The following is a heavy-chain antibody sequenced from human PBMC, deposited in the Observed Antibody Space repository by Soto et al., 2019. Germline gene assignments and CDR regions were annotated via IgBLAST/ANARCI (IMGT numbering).Heavy chain of an antibody. CDR3: ARVDYYGSGSTETEGLYYFDY. CDR1: GFTVSSNY. V-gene: IGHV3-53*04. J-gene: IGHJ4*02. Sequence: EVQLVESGGGLVQPGGSLRLSCAASGFTVSSNYMSWVRQAPGKGLEWVSVIYSGGSTYYADSVKGRFTISRHNSKNTVYLQMNSLRAEVTAVYYCARVDYYGSGSTETEGLYYFDYWGQGTLVTVSS. CDR2: IYSGGST. D-gene: IGHD3-10*01.